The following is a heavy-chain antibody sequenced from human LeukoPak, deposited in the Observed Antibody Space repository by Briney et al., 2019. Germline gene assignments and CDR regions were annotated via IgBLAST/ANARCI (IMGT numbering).Heavy chain of an antibody. CDR1: GGSFSGYY. J-gene: IGHJ5*02. CDR3: ARHYGP. CDR2: INHSGST. Sequence: SETLSLTCAVYGGSFSGYYWSWIRQPPGRGLEWIGEINHSGSTDYNPSFKSRVTISVDTSKNQFSLKLTSVTAADTAVYYCARHYGPWGQGTLVTVSS. V-gene: IGHV4-34*01. D-gene: IGHD3-16*01.